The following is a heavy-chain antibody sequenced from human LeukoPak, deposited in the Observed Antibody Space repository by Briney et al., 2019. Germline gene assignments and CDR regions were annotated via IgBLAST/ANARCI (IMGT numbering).Heavy chain of an antibody. CDR3: AREVIVVVPAARRGYYGMDV. V-gene: IGHV6-1*01. Sequence: SQTLSLTCAISGDSVSSNSAAWTWIRQSPSRGPEWLGRTYYRSKWYNDYAVSVKSRITINPDTSKNQFSLQLNSVTPEDTAVYYCAREVIVVVPAARRGYYGMDVWGQGTTVTVSS. D-gene: IGHD2-2*01. J-gene: IGHJ6*02. CDR2: TYYRSKWYN. CDR1: GDSVSSNSAA.